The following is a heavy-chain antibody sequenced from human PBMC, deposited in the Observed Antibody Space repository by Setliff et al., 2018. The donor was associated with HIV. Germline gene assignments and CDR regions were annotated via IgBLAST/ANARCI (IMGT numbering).Heavy chain of an antibody. CDR2: ISSSSSYT. CDR3: ARDDHGALMGVIIRYYYMDV. V-gene: IGHV3-11*05. D-gene: IGHD3-10*01. J-gene: IGHJ6*03. CDR1: GFTFSDYY. Sequence: GGSLRLSCAASGFTFSDYYMSWIRQAPGKGLEWVSYISSSSSYTNYADSVKGRFTISRDNAKNSLYLQMNSLRAEDTAVYYCARDDHGALMGVIIRYYYMDVWGKGTTVTVSS.